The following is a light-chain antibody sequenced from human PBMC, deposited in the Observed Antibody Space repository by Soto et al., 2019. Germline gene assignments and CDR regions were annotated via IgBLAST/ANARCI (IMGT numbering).Light chain of an antibody. V-gene: IGLV1-51*01. CDR3: ATWDESLNALYV. Sequence: QSVLTQPPSVSAAPGQKVTISCSGSSSNIGGNSVSWYQQLPGTAPKLLIYDDNKRPSGIPDRFSGSKSGTSASLAINGLQSEDEADYYCATWDESLNALYVFGPGTKVTVL. J-gene: IGLJ1*01. CDR2: DDN. CDR1: SSNIGGNS.